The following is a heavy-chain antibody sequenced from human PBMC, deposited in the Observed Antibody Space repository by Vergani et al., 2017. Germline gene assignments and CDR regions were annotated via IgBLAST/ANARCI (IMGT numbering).Heavy chain of an antibody. J-gene: IGHJ4*02. CDR2: IYYSWST. CDR3: ARIGTTVTMGRAFDY. V-gene: IGHV4-31*03. Sequence: QVQLQESGPGLVKPSQTLSLTRTVSGGSISSGGYYWSWIRQHPGKGLEWLGYIYYSWSTDYNPSLKIRVTISVDTSKNQFSLKLSSVTAADTAVYYCARIGTTVTMGRAFDYWGQGTLVTVSS. CDR1: GGSISSGGYY. D-gene: IGHD4-17*01.